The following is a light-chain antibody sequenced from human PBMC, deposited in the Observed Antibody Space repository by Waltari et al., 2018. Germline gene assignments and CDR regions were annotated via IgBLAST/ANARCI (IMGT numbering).Light chain of an antibody. Sequence: DIQMTQSPSTLSASVGDRVTTTCRASQSISSWLAWYQQKPGKAPKLLIYKASSLESGVPSRFSGSGSGTEFTLTISSLQPDDFATYYGQQYNNDPFTFGPGTKVDIK. CDR1: QSISSW. J-gene: IGKJ3*01. CDR2: KAS. CDR3: QQYNNDPFT. V-gene: IGKV1-5*03.